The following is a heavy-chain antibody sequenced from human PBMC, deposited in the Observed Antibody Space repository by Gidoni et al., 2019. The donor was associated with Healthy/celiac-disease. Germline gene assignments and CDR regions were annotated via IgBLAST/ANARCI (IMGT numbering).Heavy chain of an antibody. CDR3: ARGSDFWSGYSMGPGDY. J-gene: IGHJ4*02. D-gene: IGHD3-3*01. Sequence: QVQLVESGGGVVQPGRSMRLSCAASGFTFSSYAMHWVRQAPGKGLEWVAVISYDGSNKYYADSVKGRFTISRDNSKNTLYLQMNSLRAEDTAVYYCARGSDFWSGYSMGPGDYWGQGTLVTVSS. V-gene: IGHV3-30-3*01. CDR2: ISYDGSNK. CDR1: GFTFSSYA.